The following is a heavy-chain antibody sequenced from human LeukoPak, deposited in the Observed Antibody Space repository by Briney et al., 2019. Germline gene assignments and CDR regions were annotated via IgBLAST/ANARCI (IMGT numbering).Heavy chain of an antibody. D-gene: IGHD1-26*01. CDR3: PKVSGGRYYGGASYYFDQ. Sequence: GGSLRLSCAASGFTFDDYAMHWVRQAPGKGLEWVSLISGDGGSTYYADSVKGRFTISRDNSRNSLYLQMNSLRTQDIPLSYCPKVSGGRYYGGASYYFDQWGQGPLVTVSS. CDR2: ISGDGGST. J-gene: IGHJ4*02. V-gene: IGHV3-43*02. CDR1: GFTFDDYA.